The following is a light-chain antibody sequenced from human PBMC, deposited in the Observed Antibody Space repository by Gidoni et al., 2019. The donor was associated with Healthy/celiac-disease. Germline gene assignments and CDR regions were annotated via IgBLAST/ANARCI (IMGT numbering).Light chain of an antibody. Sequence: DIQMTQSPSSLSASVGDRVTITCRASQSISSYLNWYQQKPGKAPKLLIYAASSLQSGVPSRFSGSGSGTDFTLTISSLQPEDCATYYCQQSYSTPYMYTFGQXTKLEIK. CDR1: QSISSY. V-gene: IGKV1-39*01. CDR3: QQSYSTPYMYT. CDR2: AAS. J-gene: IGKJ2*01.